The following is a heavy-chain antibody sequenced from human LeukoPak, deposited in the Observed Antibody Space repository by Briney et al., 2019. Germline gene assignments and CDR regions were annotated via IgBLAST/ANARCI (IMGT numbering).Heavy chain of an antibody. Sequence: PSETLSLTCTVSGGSVSSGSYYWSWIRQPPGKGLEWIGYIYYSGGTNYNPSLKSRVTISVDTSKNQFSLKLSSVTAADTAVYYCARSDALVEWLIFDYWGQGTLVTVSS. J-gene: IGHJ4*02. V-gene: IGHV4-61*01. CDR3: ARSDALVEWLIFDY. CDR1: GGSVSSGSYY. CDR2: IYYSGGT. D-gene: IGHD3-3*01.